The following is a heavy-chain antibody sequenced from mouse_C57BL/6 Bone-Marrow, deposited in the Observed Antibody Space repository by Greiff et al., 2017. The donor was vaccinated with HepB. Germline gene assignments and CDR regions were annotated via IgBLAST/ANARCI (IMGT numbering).Heavy chain of an antibody. Sequence: VQLQQSGPGLVQPSQSLSITCTVSGFSLTSYGVHWVRQSPGKGLEWLGVIWRGGSTDYNAAFMSRLSITKDNSKSQVFFKMNSLQADDTAIYYCAKRGTTVVATDAMDDWGQGTSVTVSS. CDR3: AKRGTTVVATDAMDD. CDR2: IWRGGST. J-gene: IGHJ4*01. CDR1: GFSLTSYG. D-gene: IGHD1-1*01. V-gene: IGHV2-5*01.